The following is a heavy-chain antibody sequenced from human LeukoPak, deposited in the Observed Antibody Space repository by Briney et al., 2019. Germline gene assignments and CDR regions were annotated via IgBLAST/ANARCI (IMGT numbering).Heavy chain of an antibody. V-gene: IGHV3-7*01. CDR2: IKQDGSEK. CDR3: ATVGAVTDGAFDV. D-gene: IGHD4-17*01. Sequence: GGSLRLSCAASGFIFSNYWMSWVRQAPGKGLEWVANIKQDGSEKYYVDSVKGRFTVSRDNAKNSLYLQMNSLRVEDTAIYYCATVGAVTDGAFDVWGQGTMVTVSS. J-gene: IGHJ3*01. CDR1: GFIFSNYW.